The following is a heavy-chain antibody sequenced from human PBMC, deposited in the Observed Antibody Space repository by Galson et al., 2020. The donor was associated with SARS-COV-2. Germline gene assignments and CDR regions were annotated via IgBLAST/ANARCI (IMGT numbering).Heavy chain of an antibody. CDR3: ARLSGWHYFDY. CDR2: IYYSGST. J-gene: IGHJ4*02. CDR1: GGSISSSSYY. V-gene: IGHV4-39*01. D-gene: IGHD3-10*01. Sequence: SETLSLTCTVSGGSISSSSYYWGWIRQPPGKGLEWIGSIYYSGSTYYNPSLKSRVTISVDTSKNQFSLKLSSVTAADTAVYYCARLSGWHYFDYWGQGTLVTVSS.